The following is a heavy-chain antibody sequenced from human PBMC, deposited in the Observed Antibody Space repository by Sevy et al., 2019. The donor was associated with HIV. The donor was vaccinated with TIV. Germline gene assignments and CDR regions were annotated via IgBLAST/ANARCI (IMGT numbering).Heavy chain of an antibody. J-gene: IGHJ4*02. D-gene: IGHD2-15*01. V-gene: IGHV3-7*01. CDR3: AREEAESGGFAN. Sequence: GGSLRLSCTASGFTFRSYWMTWVRQAPAKGLEWVANIKKDESEKNFLDSVKGRFTISRDNAQNSLFLQMNSLRAEDTAVYYCAREEAESGGFANWGQGTLVTVSS. CDR1: GFTFRSYW. CDR2: IKKDESEK.